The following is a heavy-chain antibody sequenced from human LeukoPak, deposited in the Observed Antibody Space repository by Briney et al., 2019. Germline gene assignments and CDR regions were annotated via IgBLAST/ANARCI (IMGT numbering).Heavy chain of an antibody. CDR3: ARDGGSYRPDY. D-gene: IGHD1-26*01. J-gene: IGHJ4*02. CDR2: INPSGGST. Sequence: ASVKVSCKASGYTFTSYYIHWVRQAPGQGLEWMGLINPSGGSTNYAQKFQGRVTMTRDTSTSTVYMELSRLRSDDTAVYYCARDGGSYRPDYWGQGTLVTVSS. V-gene: IGHV1-46*01. CDR1: GYTFTSYY.